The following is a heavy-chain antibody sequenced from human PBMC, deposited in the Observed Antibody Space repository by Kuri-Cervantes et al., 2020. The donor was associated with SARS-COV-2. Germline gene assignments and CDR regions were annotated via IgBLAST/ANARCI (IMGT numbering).Heavy chain of an antibody. Sequence: GGSLRLSGPASGFTFTSYSMNWVRQLPGKGREWVSSIGSISSYTYYADSVKGRFTISRENAKNSLYLQMNRLRVEDTAFYYFAKDMGGVAGPDVSQPWGQGTLVTVSS. CDR3: AKDMGGVAGPDVSQP. V-gene: IGHV3-21*04. CDR1: GFTFTSYS. J-gene: IGHJ5*02. D-gene: IGHD6-19*01. CDR2: IGSISSYT.